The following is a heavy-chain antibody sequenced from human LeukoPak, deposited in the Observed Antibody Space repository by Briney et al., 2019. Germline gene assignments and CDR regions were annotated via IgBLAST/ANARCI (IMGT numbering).Heavy chain of an antibody. Sequence: SGGSPRLSCAASGFKFDGYAMHWVRHPPGKGLEWVSLISGDGRNTYYADSVKGRFTISRDNSKNSLYLQMKSLRTEDTALYYCVKDDFCPECGFDIWGQGTMVTVSS. CDR3: VKDDFCPECGFDI. CDR2: ISGDGRNT. J-gene: IGHJ3*02. V-gene: IGHV3-43*02. D-gene: IGHD3-3*01. CDR1: GFKFDGYA.